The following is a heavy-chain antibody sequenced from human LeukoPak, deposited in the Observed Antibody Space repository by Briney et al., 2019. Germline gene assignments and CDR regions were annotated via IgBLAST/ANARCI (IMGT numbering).Heavy chain of an antibody. CDR2: IYYSGST. V-gene: IGHV4-30-4*01. J-gene: IGHJ4*02. CDR1: GGSISSGDYY. CDR3: AREGDPEGH. Sequence: SETLSLTCTVSGGSISSGDYYWSWIRQPPGKGLEWIVYIYYSGSTYYNPSLKSRVTISVDTSENQFSLKLRSVTAADTAVYYCAREGDPEGHWGQGTLVTVSS. D-gene: IGHD1-14*01.